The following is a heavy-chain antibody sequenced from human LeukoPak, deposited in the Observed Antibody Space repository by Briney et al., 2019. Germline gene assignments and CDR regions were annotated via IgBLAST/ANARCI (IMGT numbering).Heavy chain of an antibody. CDR1: GYTFTNYD. CDR2: MNPNSGNT. J-gene: IGHJ4*02. Sequence: ASVRVSCKASGYTFTNYDINWVRQATGQGLEWMGWMNPNSGNTGYAQKFQGRVTITRNTSISTAYVELSSLRSDDTAVYFCARAPSWGGLTSGSYYFDYWGQGALVPVSS. V-gene: IGHV1-8*03. CDR3: ARAPSWGGLTSGSYYFDY. D-gene: IGHD3-16*01.